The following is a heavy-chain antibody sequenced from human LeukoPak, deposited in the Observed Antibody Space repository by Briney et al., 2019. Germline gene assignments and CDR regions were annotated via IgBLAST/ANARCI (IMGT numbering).Heavy chain of an antibody. CDR3: AKKETVVSPGNYFDH. D-gene: IGHD4-23*01. J-gene: IGHJ4*02. V-gene: IGHV3-23*01. Sequence: GGSLRLSCAASGFTFSTYDMNWVRQAPGKGLEWVSAINDGGNNTYYADSVRGRFTISRDNAKNTLYLQMNSLRAQDTAVYYCAKKETVVSPGNYFDHWGQGTLVTVSS. CDR2: INDGGNNT. CDR1: GFTFSTYD.